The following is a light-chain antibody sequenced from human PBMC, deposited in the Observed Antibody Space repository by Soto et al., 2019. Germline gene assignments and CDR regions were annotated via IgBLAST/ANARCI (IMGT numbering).Light chain of an antibody. CDR1: QSISSW. CDR2: DAS. Sequence: DIQMTQSPSTLSASVGDRVTITCRASQSISSWLAWYQQKPGKAPKLLIYDASSLESGVPSRFSGSGSGTEFTLTISSLQPDDFATYYCQQYNSYPTFGGRTKVDIK. CDR3: QQYNSYPT. J-gene: IGKJ4*01. V-gene: IGKV1-5*01.